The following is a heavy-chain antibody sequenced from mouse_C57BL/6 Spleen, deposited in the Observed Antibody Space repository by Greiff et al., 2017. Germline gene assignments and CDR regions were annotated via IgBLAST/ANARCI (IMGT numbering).Heavy chain of an antibody. CDR3: ARSWGYDAGYYVDY. V-gene: IGHV5-17*01. D-gene: IGHD2-2*01. CDR1: GFTFSDYG. CDR2: ISSGSSTI. J-gene: IGHJ2*01. Sequence: EVKLVESGGGLVKPGGSLKLSCAASGFTFSDYGMHWVRQAPEKGLEWVAYISSGSSTIYYADTVKGRFTISRDNAKNTLFLQMTRLGSEDTAMXYWARSWGYDAGYYVDYWGQGTTLTVSS.